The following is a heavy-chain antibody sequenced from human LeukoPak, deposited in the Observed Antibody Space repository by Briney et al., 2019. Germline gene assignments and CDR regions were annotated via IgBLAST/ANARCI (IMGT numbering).Heavy chain of an antibody. J-gene: IGHJ4*02. CDR2: INPDGSEK. V-gene: IGHV3-7*04. D-gene: IGHD1-1*01. CDR1: GFTFSSSW. Sequence: PGGSPSLSCATSGFTFSSSWMFWARQAPGKGLQWVATINPDGSEKYYADSVKGRFTISRDNAENSLYLQMNSLRAEDTAVYFCARDSPEGNNWGSEPTFDYWGQGILVTVSS. CDR3: ARDSPEGNNWGSEPTFDY.